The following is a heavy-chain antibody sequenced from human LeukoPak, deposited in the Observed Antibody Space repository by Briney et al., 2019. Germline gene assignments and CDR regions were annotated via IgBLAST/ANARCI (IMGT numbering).Heavy chain of an antibody. D-gene: IGHD3-22*01. CDR2: IYYSGST. J-gene: IGHJ4*02. CDR3: ARGPNYYDSSGYFDY. V-gene: IGHV4-59*01. Sequence: SETLSLTCTVSGGSISSYYWSWIRQPPGKGLEWIGYIYYSGSTNYNPSLKSRVTISVDTSKNQFSLKLSSVTAADTAVYYCARGPNYYDSSGYFDYWGQGTLVTVCS. CDR1: GGSISSYY.